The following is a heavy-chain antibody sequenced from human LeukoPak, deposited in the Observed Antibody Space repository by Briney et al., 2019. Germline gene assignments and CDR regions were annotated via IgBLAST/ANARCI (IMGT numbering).Heavy chain of an antibody. Sequence: SSETLSLTCTVSGGSISSYYWSWIRQPPGKGLEWIGYIYYSGSTNYNPSLKSRVTISVDTSKNQFSLKLSSVTAADTAVYYCARGSPYYYDSSGVGAFDIWGQGTMVTVSS. CDR2: IYYSGST. V-gene: IGHV4-59*08. J-gene: IGHJ3*02. CDR1: GGSISSYY. CDR3: ARGSPYYYDSSGVGAFDI. D-gene: IGHD3-22*01.